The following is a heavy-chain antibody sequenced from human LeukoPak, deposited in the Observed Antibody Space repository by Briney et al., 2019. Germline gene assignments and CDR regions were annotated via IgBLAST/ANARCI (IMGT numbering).Heavy chain of an antibody. J-gene: IGHJ4*02. V-gene: IGHV4-59*01. D-gene: IGHD3-10*01. CDR2: IYYSGST. Sequence: SETLSLTCTVSGGSISSYYWSWIRQPPGKGLEWIGYIYYSGSTNYNPSLKSRVTISVDTSKNQFSLKLSSVTAADTAVYYCARGVDYYGVWGQGILVTVSS. CDR1: GGSISSYY. CDR3: ARGVDYYGV.